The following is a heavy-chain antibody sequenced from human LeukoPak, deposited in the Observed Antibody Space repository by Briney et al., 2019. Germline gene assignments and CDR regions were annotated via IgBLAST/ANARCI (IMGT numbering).Heavy chain of an antibody. CDR3: AKALSSSFTGSSWEY. Sequence: GGSLRLSCAASGFTFDDYAMHWIRQAPGKGLEWVSGINWNGGKIGYADSVKGRFTISRDSAKSSLCLQMNTLRAEDMAFYYCAKALSSSFTGSSWEYWGQGTLVTVSS. J-gene: IGHJ4*02. D-gene: IGHD6-6*01. CDR2: INWNGGKI. CDR1: GFTFDDYA. V-gene: IGHV3-9*03.